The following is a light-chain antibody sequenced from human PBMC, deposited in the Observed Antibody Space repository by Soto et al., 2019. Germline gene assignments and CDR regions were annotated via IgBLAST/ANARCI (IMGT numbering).Light chain of an antibody. J-gene: IGKJ2*01. CDR3: QQYNNWPYT. Sequence: EIVMTQSPATLSVSPGERAALSCRPSQSVSSKLAWYQQKPGQGPRLLIYGASTRATGIPGRFSGSGSGTEFTLTISSLQSEDFAVYFCQQYNNWPYTFGQGTKVEIK. CDR1: QSVSSK. CDR2: GAS. V-gene: IGKV3-15*01.